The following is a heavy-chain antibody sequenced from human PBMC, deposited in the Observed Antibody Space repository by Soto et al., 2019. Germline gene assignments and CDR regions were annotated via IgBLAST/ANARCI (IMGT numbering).Heavy chain of an antibody. CDR3: VRDGTKTLRDWFDS. J-gene: IGHJ5*01. CDR2: IYATGTT. CDR1: GASISGFY. D-gene: IGHD1-1*01. V-gene: IGHV4-4*07. Sequence: SETLSLTCTVSGASISGFYWSWIRKSGGKGMEWIGRIYATGTTAYNPSLRSRAMLSVDRSKKQFSRKLRSVTAADTAVYYCVRDGTKTLRDWFDSWGQGISVTVSS.